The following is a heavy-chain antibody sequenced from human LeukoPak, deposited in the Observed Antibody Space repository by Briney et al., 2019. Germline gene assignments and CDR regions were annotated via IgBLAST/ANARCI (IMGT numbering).Heavy chain of an antibody. V-gene: IGHV4-34*01. D-gene: IGHD1-7*01. CDR3: ARMWNSGYQNFDY. J-gene: IGHJ4*02. CDR1: GLIFSNYA. CDR2: INHSGST. Sequence: GSLRLSCAASGLIFSNYAMNWVRQPPGKGLEWIGEINHSGSTNYNPSLKSRVTISVDTSKNQFSLKLSSVTAADTAVYYCARMWNSGYQNFDYWGQGTLVTVSS.